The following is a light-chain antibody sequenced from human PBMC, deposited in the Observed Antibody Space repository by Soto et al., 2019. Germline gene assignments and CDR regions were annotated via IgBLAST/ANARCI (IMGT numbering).Light chain of an antibody. CDR2: AAS. Sequence: DVQMTQSPSTLYSSVRDRVTITCRASQVISSYLAWYQQKPGKAPKLLIYAASTLQSGVPSRFSGSGSGTEFTLTISNLQSEDFAVYFCQQYHNWPPITFGQGTRLEI. CDR3: QQYHNWPPIT. J-gene: IGKJ5*01. CDR1: QVISSY. V-gene: IGKV1-9*01.